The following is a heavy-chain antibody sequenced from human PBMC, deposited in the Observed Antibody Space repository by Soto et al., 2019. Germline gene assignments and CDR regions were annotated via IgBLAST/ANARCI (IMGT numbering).Heavy chain of an antibody. V-gene: IGHV3-7*03. CDR3: GAWGC. CDR1: GFTFSDYC. D-gene: IGHD7-27*01. Sequence: ARSLRLSCPASGFTFSDYCQNLVRLPPAKGLEWVANVKQDVSEKNYVDAVKGQSTISRDNAKNTLYLQMNSLRADDTAVYYCGAWGCWGQGT. CDR2: VKQDVSEK. J-gene: IGHJ4*02.